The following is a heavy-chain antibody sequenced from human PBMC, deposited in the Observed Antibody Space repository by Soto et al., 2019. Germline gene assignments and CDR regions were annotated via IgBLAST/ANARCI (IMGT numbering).Heavy chain of an antibody. CDR2: INHSGST. Sequence: CAVYGGSFSGYYWSWIRQPPGKGLEWIGEINHSGSTNYNPSLKSRVTISVDTSKNQFSLKLSSVTAADTAVYYCARVFIAVAGMDYFDYWGQGTLVTVSS. CDR1: GGSFSGYY. CDR3: ARVFIAVAGMDYFDY. J-gene: IGHJ4*02. D-gene: IGHD6-19*01. V-gene: IGHV4-34*01.